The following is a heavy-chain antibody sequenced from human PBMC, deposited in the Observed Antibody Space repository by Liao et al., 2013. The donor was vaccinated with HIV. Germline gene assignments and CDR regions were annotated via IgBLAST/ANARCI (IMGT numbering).Heavy chain of an antibody. CDR3: ARLQTGDRNWYFDL. Sequence: QVQLQESGPGLVWPSETLSLTCTVSGGSISTYYWSWIRQSPQKGLEWIGYIYYSGNTNYNPSLKSRVTISVDTSRSQFSLRLTSVTAADTALYYCARLQTGDRNWYFDLWGRGTLVTVSS. D-gene: IGHD7-27*01. CDR2: IYYSGNT. V-gene: IGHV4-59*01. J-gene: IGHJ2*01. CDR1: GGSISTYY.